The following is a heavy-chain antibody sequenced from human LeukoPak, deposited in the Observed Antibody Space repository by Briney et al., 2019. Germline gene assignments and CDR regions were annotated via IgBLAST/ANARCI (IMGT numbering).Heavy chain of an antibody. CDR2: IWYDGSNK. Sequence: GRSLRLSCAASGFTFSSYGMHWVRQAPGKGLDWVAVIWYDGSNKYYADSVKGRFTISRDNSKNTLYLQMNSLRAEDTAVYYCARGLGMITFGGVIGGQGTLVTVSS. V-gene: IGHV3-30*19. CDR1: GFTFSSYG. D-gene: IGHD3-16*01. CDR3: ARGLGMITFGGVI. J-gene: IGHJ4*02.